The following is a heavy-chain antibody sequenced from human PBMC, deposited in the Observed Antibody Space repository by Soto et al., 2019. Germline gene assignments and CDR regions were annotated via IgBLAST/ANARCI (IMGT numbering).Heavy chain of an antibody. CDR2: IYNSGST. J-gene: IGHJ6*02. CDR3: ARAPRDTAMVQNGMDV. V-gene: IGHV4-59*12. Sequence: SETLSLTCTVSGGSISSYYWSWIRRPPGKGLEWIGYIYNSGSTYYNPSLKSRVTISVDTSKNQFSLKLSSVTAADTAVYYCARAPRDTAMVQNGMDVWGQGTTVTVSS. D-gene: IGHD5-18*01. CDR1: GGSISSYY.